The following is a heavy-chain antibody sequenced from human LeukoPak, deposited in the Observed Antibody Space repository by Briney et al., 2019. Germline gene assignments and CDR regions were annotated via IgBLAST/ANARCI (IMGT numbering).Heavy chain of an antibody. V-gene: IGHV3-23*01. Sequence: GGSLRLSCAASGFTISSYAMSWVRQAPGKGLEWVSAISGSGGSTYYADSVKGRFTISRDNAKNSLYLQMNSLRAEDTAVYYCAELGITMIGGVWGKGTTVTISS. J-gene: IGHJ6*04. CDR3: AELGITMIGGV. CDR2: ISGSGGST. D-gene: IGHD3-10*02. CDR1: GFTISSYA.